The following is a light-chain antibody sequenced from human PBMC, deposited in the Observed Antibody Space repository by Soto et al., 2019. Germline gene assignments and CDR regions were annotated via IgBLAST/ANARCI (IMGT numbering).Light chain of an antibody. CDR2: EAS. Sequence: DIQMTQSPSTLSASVGDRVTITCRASQSISSWLAWYQQKPGKAPKLLIYEASSSEIGVPPRFSGSGFGTEFTLPISSLQPEDSATYYCQYYKEHSTFGQGTRLDI. V-gene: IGKV1-5*03. J-gene: IGKJ1*01. CDR1: QSISSW. CDR3: QYYKEHST.